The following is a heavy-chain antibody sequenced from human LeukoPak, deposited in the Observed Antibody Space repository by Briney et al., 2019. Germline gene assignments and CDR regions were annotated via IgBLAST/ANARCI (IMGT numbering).Heavy chain of an antibody. CDR3: ARKGSYSRSWYFDY. J-gene: IGHJ4*02. D-gene: IGHD1-26*01. CDR1: GYSISSGYY. V-gene: IGHV4-38-2*02. CDR2: IYHSGST. Sequence: SETLSLTCTVSGYSISSGYYWGWIRQPPGKGLEWMGSIYHSGSTYYNPSLKSRVTISVDTSKNQFSLKLSSVTAADTAVYYCARKGSYSRSWYFDYWGQGTLVTVSS.